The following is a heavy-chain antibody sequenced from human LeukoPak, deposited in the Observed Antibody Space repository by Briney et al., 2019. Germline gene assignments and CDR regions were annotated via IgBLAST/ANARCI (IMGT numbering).Heavy chain of an antibody. CDR1: GYTFTSCY. CDR2: INPSGGST. D-gene: IGHD3-22*01. Sequence: ASVKVSCKASGYTFTSCYIHWVRQAPGQGLEWVGIINPSGGSTSHAQKFQGRVTMTRDTSTSTVYMELSSLRSEDTAVSYCARGHYYDTSGYYYRRLNFDYWGQGTLLTVSS. CDR3: ARGHYYDTSGYYYRRLNFDY. J-gene: IGHJ4*02. V-gene: IGHV1-46*01.